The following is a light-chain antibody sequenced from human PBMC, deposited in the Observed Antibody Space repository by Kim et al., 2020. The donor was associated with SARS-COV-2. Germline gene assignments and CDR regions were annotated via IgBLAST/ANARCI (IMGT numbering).Light chain of an antibody. CDR3: QQYGSSPFT. J-gene: IGKJ3*01. CDR2: AAS. V-gene: IGKV3-20*01. CDR1: RSVSNVY. Sequence: NALTQSPDTLSVSPGDRATLSCRASRSVSNVYLAWYQQRPGQPPRLLIQAASSRAPGIPDRFFGGGSGTDFTLTISRVEPEDFAVYFCQQYGSSPFTFGPGTKVDIK.